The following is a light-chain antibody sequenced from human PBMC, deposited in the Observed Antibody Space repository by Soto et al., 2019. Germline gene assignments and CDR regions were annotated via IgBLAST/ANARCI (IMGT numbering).Light chain of an antibody. CDR3: SSYTSSSTQV. V-gene: IGLV2-14*01. CDR2: DVS. J-gene: IGLJ1*01. Sequence: QSALTQPASVSGSPGQSITISCTGTSSYVGGYNYVSWYQQHPGKAPKLMIYDVSNRPSGVSNRFSGSKSGNTASLTISGLQAEDEADYYCSSYTSSSTQVFGTGTKVTVL. CDR1: SSYVGGYNY.